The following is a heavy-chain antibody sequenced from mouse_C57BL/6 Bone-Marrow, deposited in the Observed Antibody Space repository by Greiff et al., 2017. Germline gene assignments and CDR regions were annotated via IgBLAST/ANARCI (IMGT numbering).Heavy chain of an antibody. J-gene: IGHJ4*01. V-gene: IGHV1-55*01. CDR1: GYTFTSYW. D-gene: IGHD4-1*01. CDR3: ARRPSNWPGAMDY. CDR2: IYPGSGST. Sequence: QVQLKQPGPELVKPGASVKMSCKASGYTFTSYWITWVKPRPGQGLEWIGDIYPGSGSTNYNEKFKSKATLTVDTSSSTAYMQLSSLTSEDSAVYYCARRPSNWPGAMDYWGQGTSVTVSS.